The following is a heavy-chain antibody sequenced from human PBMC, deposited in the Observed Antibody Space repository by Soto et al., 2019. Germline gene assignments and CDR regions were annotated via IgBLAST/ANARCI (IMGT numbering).Heavy chain of an antibody. Sequence: PGGSLRLSCAASGFTFSTYSINWVRQAPGKGLEWISYISSSGSSIYYADSVKGRFTISRDNAKNSLYLQMNSLRAEDTAVYYCAREYSSSSGKKTFDYWGQGTLVTVSS. V-gene: IGHV3-48*04. CDR3: AREYSSSSGKKTFDY. CDR2: ISSSGSSI. J-gene: IGHJ4*02. CDR1: GFTFSTYS. D-gene: IGHD6-6*01.